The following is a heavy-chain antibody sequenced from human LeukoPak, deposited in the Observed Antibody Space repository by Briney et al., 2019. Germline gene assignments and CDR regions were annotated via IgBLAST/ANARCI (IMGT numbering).Heavy chain of an antibody. CDR1: GYTFASYG. J-gene: IGHJ3*02. Sequence: ASVKVSCKASGYTFASYGLSWVRQAPGQGLEWMGWISPYSGNTIYAQKLQGRVTMTTDTSTGTAYMELKSLRSDDTAVYYCARDRDDSRGFYPHTAFDIWGQGTMVTVSS. CDR2: ISPYSGNT. D-gene: IGHD3-22*01. V-gene: IGHV1-18*01. CDR3: ARDRDDSRGFYPHTAFDI.